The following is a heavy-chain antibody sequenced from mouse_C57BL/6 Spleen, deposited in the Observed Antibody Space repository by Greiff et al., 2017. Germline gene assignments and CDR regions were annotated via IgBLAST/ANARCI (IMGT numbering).Heavy chain of an antibody. CDR1: GYTFTSYW. CDR2: IHPNSGST. J-gene: IGHJ2*01. V-gene: IGHV1-64*01. CDR3: AEINYYGSSWGY. D-gene: IGHD1-1*01. Sequence: QVQLQQPGAELVKPGASVKLSCKASGYTFTSYWMHWVKQRPGQGLEWIGMIHPNSGSTNYNETFKSKATLTVDKSSSTAYMQLSSLTSEDSAVYYCAEINYYGSSWGYWGQGTTLTVSS.